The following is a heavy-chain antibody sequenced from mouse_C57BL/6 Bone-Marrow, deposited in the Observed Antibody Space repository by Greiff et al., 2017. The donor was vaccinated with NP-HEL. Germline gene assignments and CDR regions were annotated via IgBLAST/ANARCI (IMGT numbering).Heavy chain of an antibody. CDR1: GYTFTNYW. CDR3: ASKTDAWYFDF. V-gene: IGHV1-63*01. CDR2: IYPGGGYT. J-gene: IGHJ1*03. Sequence: VQLVESGAELVRPGTSVKMSCKASGYTFTNYWIGWVKQRPGQGLEWIGDIYPGGGYTHYNEKFKGKATLTVDKSSSTAYMQLSSLTSEDSAIYYCASKTDAWYFDFWGTGTTVTVSS.